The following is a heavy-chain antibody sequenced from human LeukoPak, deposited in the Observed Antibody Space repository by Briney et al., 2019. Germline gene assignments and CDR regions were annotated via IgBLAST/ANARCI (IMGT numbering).Heavy chain of an antibody. CDR3: ARPGSDRARGWGYFDS. J-gene: IGHJ4*02. D-gene: IGHD3-10*01. CDR2: VSGIDGNT. Sequence: ASVKVSRKASGYKFTDYGVNWVRQARGQGLEWMGWVSGIDGNTKYARNLQGRVTMTRDTSTSTAFMELRSLTSDDTAIYYCARPGSDRARGWGYFDSWGKGTLVTVSS. V-gene: IGHV1-18*01. CDR1: GYKFTDYG.